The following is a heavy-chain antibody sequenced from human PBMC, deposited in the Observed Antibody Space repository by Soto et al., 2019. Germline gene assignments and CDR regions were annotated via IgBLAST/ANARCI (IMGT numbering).Heavy chain of an antibody. Sequence: GGSLRLSCAASGFTFSSYAMSWVRQAPGKGLEWVSAISGSGGSTYYADSVKGRFTISRDNSKNTLYLQMNSLRAEDTAVYYCAKKYSSSSIPERPGFDPWGQGTLVTV. D-gene: IGHD6-6*01. CDR3: AKKYSSSSIPERPGFDP. V-gene: IGHV3-23*01. CDR2: ISGSGGST. CDR1: GFTFSSYA. J-gene: IGHJ5*02.